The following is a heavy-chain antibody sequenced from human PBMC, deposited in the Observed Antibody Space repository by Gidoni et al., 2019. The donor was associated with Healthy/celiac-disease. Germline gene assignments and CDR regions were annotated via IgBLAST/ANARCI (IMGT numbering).Heavy chain of an antibody. CDR1: GFTFSSYA. J-gene: IGHJ3*02. D-gene: IGHD3-22*01. Sequence: EVQLVESGGGLVQPGGSLRLSCAASGFTFSSYAMHWVRQAPGKGLEYVSAISSNGVSTYYANSVKGRFTISRDNSKNTLYLQMGSLRAEDMAVYYCATSSGYRDAFDIWGQGTMVTVSS. CDR3: ATSSGYRDAFDI. V-gene: IGHV3-64*01. CDR2: ISSNGVST.